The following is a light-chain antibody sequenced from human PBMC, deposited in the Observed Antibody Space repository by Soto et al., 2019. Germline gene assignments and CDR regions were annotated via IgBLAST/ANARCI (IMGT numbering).Light chain of an antibody. CDR1: SSDVGSYNL. Sequence: QSALTQPASVSGSPGQSITISCTGTSSDVGSYNLVSWYQQHPGKAPKLMIYEGSKRPSGVSNRFSGSKSGNTASLTISGLQAEDGADYYCCSYAGSSTGFGGRTKVTVL. CDR2: EGS. V-gene: IGLV2-23*01. CDR3: CSYAGSSTG. J-gene: IGLJ2*01.